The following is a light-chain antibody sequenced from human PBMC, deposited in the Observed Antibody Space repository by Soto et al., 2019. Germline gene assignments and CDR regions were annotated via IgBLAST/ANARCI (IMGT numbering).Light chain of an antibody. CDR2: GAS. CDR3: QQYWCSPFT. V-gene: IGKV3-20*01. CDR1: QSVSSSY. J-gene: IGKJ4*01. Sequence: EIVLTQSPGTLSLSPGERATLSCRASQSVSSSYLAWYQQKPGQAPRLLIYGASSRATGIPDRFSGSGSGTDFTLTISRLEPEDFAVYYGQQYWCSPFTFGGGTKVEIK.